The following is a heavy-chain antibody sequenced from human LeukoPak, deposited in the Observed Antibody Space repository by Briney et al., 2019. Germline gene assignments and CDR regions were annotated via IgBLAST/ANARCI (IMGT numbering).Heavy chain of an antibody. Sequence: SETLSLTCAVYGGSFSGYYWSWIRQPPGKGLEWIGEINHSGSTNYNPSLKSRVTISVDTSKNQFSPKLSSVTAADTAVYYCARARTLYYGSGSRSYYFDYWGQGTLVTVSS. CDR3: ARARTLYYGSGSRSYYFDY. CDR2: INHSGST. J-gene: IGHJ4*02. CDR1: GGSFSGYY. D-gene: IGHD3-10*01. V-gene: IGHV4-34*01.